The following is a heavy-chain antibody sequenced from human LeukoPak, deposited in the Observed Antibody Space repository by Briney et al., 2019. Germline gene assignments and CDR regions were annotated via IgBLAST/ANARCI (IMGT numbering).Heavy chain of an antibody. CDR3: ARVSYYGSGSYYKSRMDV. Sequence: SETLSLTCAVYGGSFSGYYWSWIRQPPGKGLEWIGEINHSGSTNYNPSLKSRVTISVDTSKNQFSLKLSSVTAADTAVYYCARVSYYGSGSYYKSRMDVWGKGTTATVSS. CDR1: GGSFSGYY. CDR2: INHSGST. D-gene: IGHD3-10*01. V-gene: IGHV4-34*01. J-gene: IGHJ6*04.